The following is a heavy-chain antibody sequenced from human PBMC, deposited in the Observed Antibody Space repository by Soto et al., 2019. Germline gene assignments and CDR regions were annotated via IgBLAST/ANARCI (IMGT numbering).Heavy chain of an antibody. V-gene: IGHV3-72*01. CDR2: TRNKANSYTT. D-gene: IGHD6-13*01. Sequence: EVQLVESGGGLVQPGGSLRLSCAASGFTFSDHYMDWVRQAPGKGLEWVGRTRNKANSYTTEYAASVKGRFTISRDDSKNSLYLQMNSLKTEDTAVYYCARELPGIAAAKGGYYYYYGMDVWGQGTTVTVSS. CDR3: ARELPGIAAAKGGYYYYYGMDV. J-gene: IGHJ6*02. CDR1: GFTFSDHY.